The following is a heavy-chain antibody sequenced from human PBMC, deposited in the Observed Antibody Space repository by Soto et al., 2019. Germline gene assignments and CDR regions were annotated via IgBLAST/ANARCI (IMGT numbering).Heavy chain of an antibody. D-gene: IGHD6-6*01. J-gene: IGHJ5*01. CDR1: GGSVTLGSYY. CDR2: IDYSRST. Sequence: QVQLQESGPGLVRPSETLSLTCTVSGGSVTLGSYYWIWIRQSPGKGLEWIGYIDYSRSTRNNPAFESRVTMSVDTANNPFSLKLNSLTAADTAVYFCARVRQLAHDSWGQGTLVTVSS. CDR3: ARVRQLAHDS. V-gene: IGHV4-61*01.